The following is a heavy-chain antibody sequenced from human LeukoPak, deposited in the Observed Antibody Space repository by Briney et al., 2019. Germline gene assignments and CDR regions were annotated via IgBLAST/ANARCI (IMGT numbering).Heavy chain of an antibody. Sequence: GASLRLSCAASGLTFSGYGIHWVRQAPGKGLEWVTFIRFDGSTTYYSDSAKGRFTISRDNSKNTVYLQMNSLRPDDTAIYYCAKVLDILTADYFRPDVYYFDYWGRGTLVTVSS. CDR1: GLTFSGYG. J-gene: IGHJ4*02. CDR2: IRFDGSTT. CDR3: AKVLDILTADYFRPDVYYFDY. D-gene: IGHD3-9*01. V-gene: IGHV3-30*02.